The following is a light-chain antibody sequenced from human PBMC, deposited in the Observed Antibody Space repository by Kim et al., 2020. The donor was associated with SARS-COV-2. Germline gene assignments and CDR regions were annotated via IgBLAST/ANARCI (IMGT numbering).Light chain of an antibody. CDR3: GTWDTDLSAGRV. CDR1: TTNVGDKY. V-gene: IGLV1-51*01. J-gene: IGLJ3*02. CDR2: DNS. Sequence: KEHTACPRTTTNVGDKYVTWCQRLPGTAPKLHNYDNSKRPSGIPDRFSGSKSGTSASLAITGLQTGDEADYYCGTWDTDLSAGRVFGGGTKVTVL.